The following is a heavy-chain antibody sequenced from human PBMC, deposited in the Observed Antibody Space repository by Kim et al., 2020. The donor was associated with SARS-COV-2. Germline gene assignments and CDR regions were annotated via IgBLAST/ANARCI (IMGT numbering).Heavy chain of an antibody. CDR3: AKERWIQLWLLDY. D-gene: IGHD5-18*01. V-gene: IGHV3-30*18. J-gene: IGHJ4*02. CDR1: GFTFSSYG. Sequence: GGSLRLSCAASGFTFSSYGMHWVRQAPGKGLEWVAVISYDGSNKYYADSVKGRFTISRDNSKNTLYLQMNSLRAEDTAVYYCAKERWIQLWLLDYWGQGTLVTVSS. CDR2: ISYDGSNK.